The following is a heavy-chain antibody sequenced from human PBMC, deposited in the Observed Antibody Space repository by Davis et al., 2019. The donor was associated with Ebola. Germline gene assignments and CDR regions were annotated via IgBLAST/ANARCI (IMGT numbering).Heavy chain of an antibody. Sequence: ASVKVSCKASGYTFTSYGISWVRQAPGQGLEWMGWISAYNGNTNYAQKLQGRVTMTTDTSTTTAYMELTSLRSEDTAVFYCARAGEQWLVPSFYFDYWGQGTLVTVSS. CDR1: GYTFTSYG. CDR2: ISAYNGNT. CDR3: ARAGEQWLVPSFYFDY. V-gene: IGHV1-18*01. D-gene: IGHD6-19*01. J-gene: IGHJ4*02.